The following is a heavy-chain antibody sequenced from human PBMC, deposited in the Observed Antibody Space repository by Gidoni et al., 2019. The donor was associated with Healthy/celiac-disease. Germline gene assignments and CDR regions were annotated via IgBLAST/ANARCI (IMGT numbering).Heavy chain of an antibody. CDR2: IYSGGST. D-gene: IGHD1-26*01. Sequence: EVQLVESGGGLVQPGGSLRLSCSASGFTVSSHYMSWVRQAPGKGLEWVSVIYSGGSTYYADSVKGRFTISRDNSKNTLYLQMNSLRAEDTAVYYCASVGATIEVDYWGQGTLVTVSS. V-gene: IGHV3-66*01. J-gene: IGHJ4*02. CDR1: GFTVSSHY. CDR3: ASVGATIEVDY.